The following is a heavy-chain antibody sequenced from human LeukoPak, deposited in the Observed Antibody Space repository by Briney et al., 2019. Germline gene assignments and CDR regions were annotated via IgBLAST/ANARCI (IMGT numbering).Heavy chain of an antibody. CDR2: ISYNSDTI. V-gene: IGHV3-9*01. CDR3: AKDYCGGDCYSGWYFDL. D-gene: IGHD2-21*02. Sequence: GRALRLSCAASGFTFDDYAMHWVRQAPGKGLEWVSGISYNSDTIAYADSVKGRFTISRDNAKNSLYLQMNSLRAEDTALYYCAKDYCGGDCYSGWYFDLWGRGTLVTVSS. CDR1: GFTFDDYA. J-gene: IGHJ2*01.